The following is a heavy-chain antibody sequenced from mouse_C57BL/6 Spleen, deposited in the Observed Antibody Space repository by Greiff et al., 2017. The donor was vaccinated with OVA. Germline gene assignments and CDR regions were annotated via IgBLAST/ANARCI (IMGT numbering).Heavy chain of an antibody. Sequence: VKLQQPGAELVRPGSSVKLSCKASGYTFTSYWMHWVKQRPIQGLEWIGNIDPSDSETHYNQKFKDKATLTVDKSSSTAYMQLSSLTSEDSAVYYCAREGYFDYWGQGTTLTVSS. J-gene: IGHJ2*01. CDR1: GYTFTSYW. CDR3: AREGYFDY. V-gene: IGHV1-52*01. CDR2: IDPSDSET.